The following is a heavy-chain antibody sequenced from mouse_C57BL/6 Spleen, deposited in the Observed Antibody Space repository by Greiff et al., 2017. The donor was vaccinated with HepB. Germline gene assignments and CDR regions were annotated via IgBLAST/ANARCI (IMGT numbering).Heavy chain of an antibody. J-gene: IGHJ4*01. D-gene: IGHD2-4*01. V-gene: IGHV2-5*01. CDR3: AKNDMITDYYAMDY. CDR1: GFSFTSYG. CDR2: IWRGGST. Sequence: VKLMESGPGLVQPSQSLSITCTVFGFSFTSYGVHWVRQSPGKGLEWLGVIWRGGSTDYNAAFMSRLSITKDNSKSQVFFKMNSLQADDTAIYYCAKNDMITDYYAMDYWGQGTSVTVSS.